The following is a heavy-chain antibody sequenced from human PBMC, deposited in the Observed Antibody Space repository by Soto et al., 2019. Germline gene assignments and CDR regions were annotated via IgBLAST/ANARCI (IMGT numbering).Heavy chain of an antibody. J-gene: IGHJ4*02. Sequence: GGSLRLSCAASGFTFSSYAMSWVRQAPGKGLEWVSAISGSGGSTYYADSVKGRFTISRDNSKNTLYLQMNSLRAEDTAVYYCAKDGWSHYGSGRTWDYWGQGTLVTVSS. D-gene: IGHD3-10*01. CDR3: AKDGWSHYGSGRTWDY. CDR2: ISGSGGST. V-gene: IGHV3-23*01. CDR1: GFTFSSYA.